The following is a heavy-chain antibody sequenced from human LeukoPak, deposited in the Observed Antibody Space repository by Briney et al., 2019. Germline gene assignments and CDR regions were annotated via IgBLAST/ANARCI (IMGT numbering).Heavy chain of an antibody. CDR1: GGSISSSSYY. V-gene: IGHV4-39*01. Sequence: SETLSLTCSVSGGSISSSSYYWGWIRQPPGKGLEWIGSIYYSGSTYYNPSLKSRATISVDTSKNQFSLKLSSVTAADTAVYYCARHRSKYQLLLVWFDPWGQGTLVTVSS. CDR2: IYYSGST. J-gene: IGHJ5*02. CDR3: ARHRSKYQLLLVWFDP. D-gene: IGHD2-2*01.